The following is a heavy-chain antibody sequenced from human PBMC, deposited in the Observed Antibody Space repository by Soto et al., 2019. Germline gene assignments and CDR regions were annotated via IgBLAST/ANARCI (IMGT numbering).Heavy chain of an antibody. CDR2: ISWNSGSI. V-gene: IGHV3-9*01. J-gene: IGHJ6*02. Sequence: GGSLRLSCAASGFTFDDYAMHWVRQAPGKGLEWVSGISWNSGSIGYADSVKGRFTISRDNAKNSLYLQMNSLRAEDTALYYCAKDMWPKDILTGYYYYYGMDVWDQGTTVTVSS. CDR1: GFTFDDYA. D-gene: IGHD3-9*01. CDR3: AKDMWPKDILTGYYYYYGMDV.